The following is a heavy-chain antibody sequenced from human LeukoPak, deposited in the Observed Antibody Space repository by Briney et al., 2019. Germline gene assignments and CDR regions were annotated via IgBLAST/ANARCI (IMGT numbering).Heavy chain of an antibody. V-gene: IGHV4-4*07. J-gene: IGHJ2*01. CDR1: GGSISSYY. D-gene: IGHD2-2*01. Sequence: SETLSLTCTVSGGSISSYYWSWIRQPAGKGLEWIGRINTSGSTNYNPSLNSRVTMSVDTSKNQFSLKLSSVTAADTAVYYCARVCGYCSSTSCYLKYFDLWGRGTLVTVSS. CDR2: INTSGST. CDR3: ARVCGYCSSTSCYLKYFDL.